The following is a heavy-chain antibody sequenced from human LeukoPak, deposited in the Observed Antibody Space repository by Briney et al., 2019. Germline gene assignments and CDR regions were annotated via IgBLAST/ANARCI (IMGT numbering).Heavy chain of an antibody. J-gene: IGHJ5*02. CDR2: IYYSGST. CDR1: GGSISSYY. V-gene: IGHV4-59*08. CDR3: AGAVKGNWFDP. Sequence: SETPSLTCTVSGGSISSYYWSWIRQPPGKGLEWIGYIYYSGSTNYNPSLKSRVTISVDTSKNQFSLKLSSVTAADTAVYYCAGAVKGNWFDPWGQGTLVTVSS. D-gene: IGHD6-19*01.